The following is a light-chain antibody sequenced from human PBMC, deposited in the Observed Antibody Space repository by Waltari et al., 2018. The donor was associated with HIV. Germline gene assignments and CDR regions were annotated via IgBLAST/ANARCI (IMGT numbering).Light chain of an antibody. CDR3: QQYFTAPYT. J-gene: IGKJ2*01. CDR2: WAS. CDR1: QTLLYRTNNKNY. V-gene: IGKV4-1*01. Sequence: DIVMTQSPDSLAMSLGEGATINCKSSQTLLYRTNNKNYLAWYQQKPGQPPKLLIYWASTRGSGVPDRFSGSGSGTDFTLTITSLQAEDVAVYYCQQYFTAPYTFGQGTKLEIK.